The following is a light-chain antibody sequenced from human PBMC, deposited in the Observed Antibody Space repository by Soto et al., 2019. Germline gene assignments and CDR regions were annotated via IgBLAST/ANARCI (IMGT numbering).Light chain of an antibody. CDR3: QRHDNYPLS. CDR1: QGIKSH. V-gene: IGKV1-9*01. CDR2: AAS. J-gene: IGKJ4*01. Sequence: DIQLTQSPSFLSASVGDRVTITCRASQGIKSHLAWYQQKPGKAPKLLIYAASTLQSGVPSRFSDGGSGTEFTLTISSLQPEDFANYYCQRHDNYPLSFGGGTKVEIK.